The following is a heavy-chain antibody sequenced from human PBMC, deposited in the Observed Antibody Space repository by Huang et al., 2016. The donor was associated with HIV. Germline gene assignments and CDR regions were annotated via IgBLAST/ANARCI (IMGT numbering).Heavy chain of an antibody. V-gene: IGHV4-39*01. Sequence: QLQLQESGPGLVKPSETLSLTCTVSGGSISSSGYYWGWIRQPPGKGLEWIGSIYHSGSTYYNPSLRSRVTIFIDTSKIQFSRKLKSVTPADTAVYYCATNNWNDSYYYFMDVWGKGTTVTVSS. CDR1: GGSISSSGYY. CDR2: IYHSGST. J-gene: IGHJ6*03. D-gene: IGHD1-20*01. CDR3: ATNNWNDSYYYFMDV.